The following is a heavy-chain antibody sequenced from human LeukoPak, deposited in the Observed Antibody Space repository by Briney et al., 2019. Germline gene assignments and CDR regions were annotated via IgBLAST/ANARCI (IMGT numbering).Heavy chain of an antibody. Sequence: GGSLRLSCAASGFTFSSYWMHWVRQAPGKGLVWVSRINSDGSSTSYADSVKGRFTISRDNAKNTLYLQMNSLRAEDTAVYYCAGFVPGGVVPDAFDIWGQGTMVTVSS. CDR3: AGFVPGGVVPDAFDI. J-gene: IGHJ3*02. V-gene: IGHV3-74*01. CDR2: INSDGSST. CDR1: GFTFSSYW. D-gene: IGHD1-26*01.